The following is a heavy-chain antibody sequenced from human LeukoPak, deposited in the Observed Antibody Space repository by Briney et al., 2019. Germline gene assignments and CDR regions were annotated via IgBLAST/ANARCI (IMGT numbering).Heavy chain of an antibody. CDR3: ATSNPSLAAAGTGYYYYYMDV. CDR2: IIPIFGTA. D-gene: IGHD6-13*01. J-gene: IGHJ6*03. V-gene: IGHV1-69*01. Sequence: GSSVKVSCTASGGTFTSYAISWVRQAPGQGLERMGGIIPIFGTANYAQKFQGRVTITVDESTSTAYMELSSLRSEDTAVYYCATSNPSLAAAGTGYYYYYMDVWGKGTTVTVSS. CDR1: GGTFTSYA.